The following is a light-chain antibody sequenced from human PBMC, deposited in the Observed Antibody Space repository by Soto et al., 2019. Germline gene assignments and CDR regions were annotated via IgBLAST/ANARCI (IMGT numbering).Light chain of an antibody. CDR2: KAS. Sequence: DIQMTQSPSTLSASVGDRVTITCRASQTIDSWLARYQQRPGKPPNLLIYKASTLATGVPSRFSGSGSGTEFTLTINSLQPDDFAADYCQQHHVYSGTFGQGTKVDI. CDR3: QQHHVYSGT. CDR1: QTIDSW. V-gene: IGKV1-5*03. J-gene: IGKJ1*01.